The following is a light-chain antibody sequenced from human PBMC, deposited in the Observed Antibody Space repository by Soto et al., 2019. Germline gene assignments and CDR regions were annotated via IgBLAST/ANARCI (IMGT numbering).Light chain of an antibody. CDR3: QLFNSYPFT. CDR2: DAS. CDR1: QGISSA. Sequence: AIQLTQSPSSLSASVGDRVTITCRASQGISSALAWYQQKPGKAPKLLIYDASSLESGVPSRFSGSGSGTDFTLTISSLQPEDFASYYRQLFNSYPFTFGGGTKVEIK. V-gene: IGKV1-13*02. J-gene: IGKJ4*01.